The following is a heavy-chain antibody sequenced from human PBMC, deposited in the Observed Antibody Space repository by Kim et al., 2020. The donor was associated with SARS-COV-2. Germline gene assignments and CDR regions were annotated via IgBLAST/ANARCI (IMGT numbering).Heavy chain of an antibody. CDR2: IIPIFGTA. CDR1: GGTFSSYA. D-gene: IGHD6-13*01. Sequence: SVKVSCKASGGTFSSYAISWVRQAPGQGLEWMGGIIPIFGTANYAQKFQGRVTITADESTSTAYMELSSLRSEDTAVYYCARASRRIAAAGTTPIYYYYGMDVWGQGTTVTVSS. CDR3: ARASRRIAAAGTTPIYYYYGMDV. J-gene: IGHJ6*02. V-gene: IGHV1-69*13.